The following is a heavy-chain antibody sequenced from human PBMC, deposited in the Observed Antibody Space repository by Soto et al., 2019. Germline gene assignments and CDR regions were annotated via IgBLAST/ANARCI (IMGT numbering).Heavy chain of an antibody. D-gene: IGHD2-15*01. CDR3: ARDVTVVKSFHYWYFDL. CDR1: GGTFSSYA. J-gene: IGHJ2*01. Sequence: QVQLVQSGAEVKKPGSSVKVSCKASGGTFSSYAISWVRQAPGQGLEWMGGIIPIFGTTNYAQKFQGRVTITADQSPNXXYMELSSLRSEDTAVYYCARDVTVVKSFHYWYFDLWGRGTLVTVSS. CDR2: IIPIFGTT. V-gene: IGHV1-69*12.